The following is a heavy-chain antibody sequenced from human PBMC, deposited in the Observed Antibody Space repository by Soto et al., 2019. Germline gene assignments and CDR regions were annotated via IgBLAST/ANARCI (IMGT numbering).Heavy chain of an antibody. CDR3: ATSDGPAAAGVVLDF. CDR2: IKQEENGK. Sequence: EVQLVESGGGLVQPGGSLRLSCEASGFTFSSRWMTWVRQGPGKGLEWVANIKQEENGKDYVDSVKGRFTISRDNAKNSLYLQMNSLRAEDTAVYYCATSDGPAAAGVVLDFWGQGTLVTVSS. V-gene: IGHV3-7*02. CDR1: GFTFSSRW. J-gene: IGHJ4*02. D-gene: IGHD6-13*01.